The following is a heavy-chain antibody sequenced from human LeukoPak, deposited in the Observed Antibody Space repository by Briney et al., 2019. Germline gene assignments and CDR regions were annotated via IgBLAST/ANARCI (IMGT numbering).Heavy chain of an antibody. CDR2: IYYSGST. J-gene: IGHJ4*02. D-gene: IGHD3-16*01. CDR1: GGSISSSTYY. V-gene: IGHV4-39*01. CDR3: ASPGGGPTDY. Sequence: PSQTLSLTCTVSGGSISSSTYYWGWIRQPPGKGLEWIGSIYYSGSTYHNPSLKSRVTISVDTSKNQFSLKLSSVTAADTAVYYCASPGGGPTDYWGQGTLVTVSS.